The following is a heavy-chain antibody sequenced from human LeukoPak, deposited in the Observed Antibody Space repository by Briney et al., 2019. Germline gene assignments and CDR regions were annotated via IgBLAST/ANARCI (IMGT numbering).Heavy chain of an antibody. CDR2: IYHSGST. CDR3: AREVVEGSGYYWGGGGDI. CDR1: GGSISSGGYY. J-gene: IGHJ3*02. Sequence: SQTLSLTCTVSGGSISSGGYYWSWIRQPPGKGLEWIGYIYHSGSTYYNPSLKSRVTISVDRSKNQFSLKLSSVTAADTAVYYCAREVVEGSGYYWGGGGDIWGQGTMVTVSS. D-gene: IGHD3-22*01. V-gene: IGHV4-30-2*01.